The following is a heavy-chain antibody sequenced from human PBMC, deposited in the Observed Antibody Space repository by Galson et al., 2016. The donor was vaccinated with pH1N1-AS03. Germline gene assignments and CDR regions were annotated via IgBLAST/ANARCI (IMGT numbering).Heavy chain of an antibody. J-gene: IGHJ3*01. V-gene: IGHV3-74*01. D-gene: IGHD3-22*01. CDR3: ARQDSSGYFHDLDV. CDR2: INNEGTST. Sequence: SLRLSCAASGFTFTTYWMHWVRQAPGGGLVWVSSINNEGTSTRGTDSVKGRFFISRANAKNTVYLQMNGPRAEDTAVYYCARQDSSGYFHDLDVWGRGTTVTVSS. CDR1: GFTFTTYW.